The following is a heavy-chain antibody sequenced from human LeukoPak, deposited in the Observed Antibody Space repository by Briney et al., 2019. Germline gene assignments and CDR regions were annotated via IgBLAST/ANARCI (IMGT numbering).Heavy chain of an antibody. V-gene: IGHV1-18*01. CDR1: GYTFTSYG. Sequence: ASVKVSCKASGYTFTSYGISWVRQAPGQGLEWMGWISAYNGNTNYAQKLQGRVTMTTDTSTSTAYTELRSLRSDDTAVYYCARDHCSGGSCYFGFDYWGQGTLVTVSS. D-gene: IGHD2-15*01. CDR3: ARDHCSGGSCYFGFDY. CDR2: ISAYNGNT. J-gene: IGHJ4*02.